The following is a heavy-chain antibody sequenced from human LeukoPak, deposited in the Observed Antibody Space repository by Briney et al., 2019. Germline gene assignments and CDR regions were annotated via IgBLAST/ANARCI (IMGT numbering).Heavy chain of an antibody. CDR3: ARGAPGYSYGYLLLH. D-gene: IGHD5-18*01. CDR1: GFTVSSNY. CDR2: IYSGGST. J-gene: IGHJ1*01. Sequence: GGSLRLSCAASGFTVSSNYMSWVRQAPGKGLEWVSVIYSGGSTYYADSVKGRFTISRDNSKNTLYLQMNSLRAEDTAVYYCARGAPGYSYGYLLLHWGQGTLVTVSS. V-gene: IGHV3-66*01.